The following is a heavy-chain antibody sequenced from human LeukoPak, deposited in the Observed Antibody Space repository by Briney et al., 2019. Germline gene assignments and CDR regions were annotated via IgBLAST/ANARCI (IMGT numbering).Heavy chain of an antibody. J-gene: IGHJ4*02. Sequence: QAGGSLRLSCEGSGFTFSNYWMSWVRQAPGKGLEWVANIQQHGSETYYGDSVKGRFTISRDNAKNSLYLQMNSLRAEDTAVYYCARVSRLAVAGRVGAYWGQGTLVTVSS. D-gene: IGHD6-19*01. CDR3: ARVSRLAVAGRVGAY. CDR1: GFTFSNYW. V-gene: IGHV3-7*01. CDR2: IQQHGSET.